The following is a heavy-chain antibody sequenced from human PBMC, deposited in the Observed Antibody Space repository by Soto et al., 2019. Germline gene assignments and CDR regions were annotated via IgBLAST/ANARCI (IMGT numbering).Heavy chain of an antibody. CDR1: GGAVSSGTYY. Sequence: SETLSLTCTVSGGAVSSGTYYWSWIRQPPGKGLEWIGHIYLTGSTDYNPSLKSRVTMSLDTSRNQFSLKLSSVTAADTAVYYCTRGPPRVQWFDPWGLGTLVTVSS. V-gene: IGHV4-61*01. J-gene: IGHJ5*02. CDR3: TRGPPRVQWFDP. CDR2: IYLTGST.